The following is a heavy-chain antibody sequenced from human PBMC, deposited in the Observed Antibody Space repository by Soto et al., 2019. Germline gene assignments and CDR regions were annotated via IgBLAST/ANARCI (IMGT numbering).Heavy chain of an antibody. CDR2: IYYSGST. CDR3: ARGIAGAASGRAFDI. D-gene: IGHD1-26*01. CDR1: GGYISNDY. V-gene: IGHV4-59*01. J-gene: IGHJ3*02. Sequence: WEPPSLPCTVSGGYISNDYWSWIRQPPGKELEWIGYIYYSGSTNYYPDLKSRVTISVDTSKNQFALRLSSVTSADTAVYYCARGIAGAASGRAFDIWGQGTMGTVSS.